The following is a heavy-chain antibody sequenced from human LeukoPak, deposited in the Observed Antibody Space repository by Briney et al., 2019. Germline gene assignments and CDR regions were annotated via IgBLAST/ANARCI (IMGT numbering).Heavy chain of an antibody. J-gene: IGHJ6*02. CDR1: GFTFSDYY. D-gene: IGHD3-10*02. V-gene: IGHV3-11*01. CDR3: ARDLATMYTPQPYYYYGMDV. Sequence: GGSLRLSCAASGFTFSDYYMSWIRQAPGKGLEWVSYISSSGSTIYYADSVKGRFTISRDNAKNSLYLQMNSLRAEDTAVYYCARDLATMYTPQPYYYYGMDVWGQGTTVTVSS. CDR2: ISSSGSTI.